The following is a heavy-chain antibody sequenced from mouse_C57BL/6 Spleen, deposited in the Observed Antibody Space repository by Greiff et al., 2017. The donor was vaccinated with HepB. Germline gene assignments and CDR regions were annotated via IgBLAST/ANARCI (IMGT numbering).Heavy chain of an antibody. CDR3: VRGTWTDLFYYAMDY. J-gene: IGHJ4*01. Sequence: DVMLVESGGGLVQPKGSLKLSCAASGFTFNTYAMHWVRQAPGKGLEWVARIRSKSSNYATYYADSVKDRFTISRDDSQSMLYLQMNNLKTEDTAMYYCVRGTWTDLFYYAMDYWGQGTSVTVSS. V-gene: IGHV10-3*01. CDR2: IRSKSSNYAT. CDR1: GFTFNTYA.